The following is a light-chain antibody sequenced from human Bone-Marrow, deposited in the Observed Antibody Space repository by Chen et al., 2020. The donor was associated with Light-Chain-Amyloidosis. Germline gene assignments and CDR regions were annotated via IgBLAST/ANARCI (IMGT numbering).Light chain of an antibody. CDR2: ANS. V-gene: IGLV1-40*01. CDR1: TSNIGADYD. Sequence: QSVLTQPPSVSGAPGQRVTISCTGTTSNIGADYDVHWYQQVPGTAPKLLILANSNRPSGVPDQFSGSRSGTSASLAITGLQAEDEAHYYCQSYDNSLTSLVFGGGTKLTVL. J-gene: IGLJ3*02. CDR3: QSYDNSLTSLV.